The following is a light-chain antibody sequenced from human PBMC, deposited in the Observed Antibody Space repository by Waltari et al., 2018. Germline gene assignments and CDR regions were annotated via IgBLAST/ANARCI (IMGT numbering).Light chain of an antibody. Sequence: EIVLTQSPATLSLSPGGRATLSCRASPSVSTYLAWYQQKPGQAPRLLIYDASNRAAGIPARFSGSGSGTDFTLTISSLEPEDFAVYYCQQRSIWPPLTFGGGTKVEIK. V-gene: IGKV3-11*01. CDR2: DAS. CDR1: PSVSTY. J-gene: IGKJ4*01. CDR3: QQRSIWPPLT.